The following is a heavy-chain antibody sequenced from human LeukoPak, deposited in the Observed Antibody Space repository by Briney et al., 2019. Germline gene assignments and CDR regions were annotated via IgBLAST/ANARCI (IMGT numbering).Heavy chain of an antibody. CDR2: IDSSGDVI. D-gene: IGHD6-13*01. V-gene: IGHV3-11*01. CDR1: GFIFSDYY. Sequence: GSQRLSCAASGFIFSDYYMTWIRQAPGKGLEWLSYIDSSGDVIYYADSVKGRFTISRDNAKNSLYLQMNSLRAEDTAVYYCAKGTHSSSWHWYDPWGQGTLVTVSS. J-gene: IGHJ5*02. CDR3: AKGTHSSSWHWYDP.